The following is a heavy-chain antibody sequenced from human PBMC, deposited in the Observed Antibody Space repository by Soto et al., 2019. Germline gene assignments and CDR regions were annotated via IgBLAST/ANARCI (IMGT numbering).Heavy chain of an antibody. V-gene: IGHV4-4*02. CDR3: ARQEDYYYMDV. J-gene: IGHJ6*03. Sequence: SETLYLTCAVSGGSISSSNWWSWVRQPPGKGLEWIGDIYDSGSTNYNPSLKSRVTISVDTSKNQFSLKLSSVTAADTAVYYCARQEDYYYMDVWGKGTTVTVSS. CDR1: GGSISSSNW. CDR2: IYDSGST.